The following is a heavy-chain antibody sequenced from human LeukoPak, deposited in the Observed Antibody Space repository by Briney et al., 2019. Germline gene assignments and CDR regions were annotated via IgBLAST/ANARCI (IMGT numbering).Heavy chain of an antibody. D-gene: IGHD2-2*01. J-gene: IGHJ4*02. CDR3: AKDSGGWGYCSSTSCPYDY. CDR1: GFTFSSYG. CDR2: IRYDGSNK. Sequence: PGGSLRLSCAASGFTFSSYGMHWVRQAPGKGLEWVAFIRYDGSNKYYADSVKGRFTISRDNSKNTLYLQMNSPRAEDTAVYYCAKDSGGWGYCSSTSCPYDYWGQGTLVTVSS. V-gene: IGHV3-30*02.